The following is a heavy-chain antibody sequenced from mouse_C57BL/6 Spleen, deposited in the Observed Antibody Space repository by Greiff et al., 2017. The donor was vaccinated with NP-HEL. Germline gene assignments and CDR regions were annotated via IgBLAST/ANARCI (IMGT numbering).Heavy chain of an antibody. J-gene: IGHJ2*01. CDR1: GYTFTDYE. CDR3: ASGGYFDY. CDR2: IDPETGGT. Sequence: VQLQQSGAELVRPGASVTLSCKASGYTFTDYEMHWVKQTPVHGLEWIGAIDPETGGTAYNQKFKGKAILTVDKSSSTAYMQLSSLTSEDSAVYYCASGGYFDYWGQGTTLTVSS. V-gene: IGHV1-15*01.